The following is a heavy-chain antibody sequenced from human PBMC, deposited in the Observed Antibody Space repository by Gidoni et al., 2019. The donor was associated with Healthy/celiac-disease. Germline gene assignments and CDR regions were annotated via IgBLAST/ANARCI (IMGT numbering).Heavy chain of an antibody. CDR2: ISYDGSNK. V-gene: IGHV3-30*18. D-gene: IGHD6-19*01. CDR3: AKLVAENNPIDY. Sequence: QVQLVASGGGVVQPGRSLRLSCAASGFTFSSYGMHWVRQAPGKGLEWVAVISYDGSNKYYADSVKGRFTISRDNSKNTLYLQMNSLRAEDTAVYYCAKLVAENNPIDYWGQGTLVTVSS. J-gene: IGHJ4*02. CDR1: GFTFSSYG.